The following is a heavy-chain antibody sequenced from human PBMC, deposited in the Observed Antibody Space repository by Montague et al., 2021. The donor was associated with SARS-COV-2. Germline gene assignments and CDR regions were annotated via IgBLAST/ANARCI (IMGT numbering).Heavy chain of an antibody. D-gene: IGHD2-15*01. CDR3: ARGTRVVGISPGFRY. Sequence: SETLSLTCAVYRGSFPILSWGWIRQSPGKRLEWIGEIDYSGNTKYNPSLESRVTISVDTSKNQFSLNLNSVTAADTAVYYCARGTRVVGISPGFRYWGQGSQVAVSS. CDR2: IDYSGNT. V-gene: IGHV4-34*01. J-gene: IGHJ4*02. CDR1: RGSFPILS.